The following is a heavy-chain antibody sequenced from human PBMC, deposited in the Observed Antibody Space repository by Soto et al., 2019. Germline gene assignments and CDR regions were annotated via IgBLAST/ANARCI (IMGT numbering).Heavy chain of an antibody. Sequence: LRLSCAASGFTFSSYDMHWVRQATGKGLEWVSAIGTAGDTYYPGSVKGRFTISRENAKNSLYLQMNSLRAGDTAVYYCARVNNYYGSGSYPPPFDYWGQGTLVTVSS. CDR1: GFTFSSYD. V-gene: IGHV3-13*01. CDR3: ARVNNYYGSGSYPPPFDY. J-gene: IGHJ4*02. CDR2: IGTAGDT. D-gene: IGHD3-10*01.